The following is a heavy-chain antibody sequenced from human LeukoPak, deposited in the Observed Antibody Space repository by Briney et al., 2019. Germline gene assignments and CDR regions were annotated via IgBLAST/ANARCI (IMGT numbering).Heavy chain of an antibody. CDR1: GFSFSTYS. CDR3: ARARDNYDISSFSALDY. V-gene: IGHV3-48*01. D-gene: IGHD3-22*01. CDR2: ISSSSTKV. J-gene: IGHJ4*02. Sequence: GGSPRLSCAASGFSFSTYSMNSVRQAPGKGLEWVSFISSSSTKVYYADSVKGRFTISRDDAKNSLYLQMNSLRAEDTAVYYCARARDNYDISSFSALDYWGQGTLVTVSS.